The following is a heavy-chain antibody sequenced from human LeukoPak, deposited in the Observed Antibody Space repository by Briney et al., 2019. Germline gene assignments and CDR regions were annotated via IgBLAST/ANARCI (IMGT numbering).Heavy chain of an antibody. V-gene: IGHV3-21*01. J-gene: IGHJ3*02. CDR1: GFTFSSYS. D-gene: IGHD2-2*01. CDR2: ISSSSSYI. CDR3: ARSYCSSTSCYAFDI. Sequence: GGSLRLSCAASGFTFSSYSMNWVRQAPGKGLEWVSSISSSSSYIYYADSVKGRFTTSRDNAKNSLYLQMNSLRAEDTAVYYCARSYCSSTSCYAFDIWGQGTMVTVSS.